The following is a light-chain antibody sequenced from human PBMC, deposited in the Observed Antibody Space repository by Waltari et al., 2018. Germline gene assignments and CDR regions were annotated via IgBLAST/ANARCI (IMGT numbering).Light chain of an antibody. V-gene: IGKV1-33*01. J-gene: IGKJ1*01. CDR1: QDIRNY. CDR2: DAF. CDR3: QQYKDLPRT. Sequence: DIQMTQSPSSMSVSVGDRVSITCQASQDIRNYLSWYQQKPGKAPKLLIYDAFNLQTGVPSRFSGSASGTDFTFTISSLQPEDIATYYCQQYKDLPRTFGQGTKVEVK.